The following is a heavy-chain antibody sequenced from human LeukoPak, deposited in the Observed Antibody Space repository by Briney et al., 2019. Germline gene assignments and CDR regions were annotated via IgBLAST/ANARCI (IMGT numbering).Heavy chain of an antibody. J-gene: IGHJ3*02. Sequence: GRSLRLSCAASGFTFSSYAMSWVRQAPGKGLEWVSAISGSGGSTYYADSVKGRFTISRDNSKNTLYLQMNSLRAEDTAVYYCAKGRVAYYDFWSGYYGGAFDIWGQGTMVTVSS. CDR1: GFTFSSYA. CDR3: AKGRVAYYDFWSGYYGGAFDI. CDR2: ISGSGGST. D-gene: IGHD3-3*01. V-gene: IGHV3-23*01.